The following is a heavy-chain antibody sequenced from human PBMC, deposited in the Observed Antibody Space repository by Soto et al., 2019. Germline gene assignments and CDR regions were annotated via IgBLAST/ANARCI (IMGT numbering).Heavy chain of an antibody. CDR2: ISYDGSNK. V-gene: IGHV3-30*18. CDR1: GFTFSSYG. Sequence: QVQLVESGGGVVQPGRSLRLSCAASGFTFSSYGMHWVGQAPGKGLEWVAVISYDGSNKYYADSVKGRFTISRDNSKHTLYLQMNSLRAEDTAVYYCAKEGQHYDILTGYRSYYGMDVWGQGTTVTVSS. D-gene: IGHD3-9*01. CDR3: AKEGQHYDILTGYRSYYGMDV. J-gene: IGHJ6*02.